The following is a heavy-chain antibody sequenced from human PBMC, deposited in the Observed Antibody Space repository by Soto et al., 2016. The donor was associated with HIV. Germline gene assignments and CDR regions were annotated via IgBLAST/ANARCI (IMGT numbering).Heavy chain of an antibody. D-gene: IGHD3-10*02. V-gene: IGHV3-23*01. Sequence: DVRLLESGGDLVRPGTSLRLSCVGTEFNFKNYAMMWVRQAPGKGPDWVSGISGSGISSHYRNSVKGRFTISRDNSKNTLYLQMNSLTVEDTAVYYCVKGSVCNVRGHFDSWGLGTLVTVSS. CDR1: EFNFKNYA. CDR2: ISGSGISS. J-gene: IGHJ4*02. CDR3: VKGSVCNVRGHFDS.